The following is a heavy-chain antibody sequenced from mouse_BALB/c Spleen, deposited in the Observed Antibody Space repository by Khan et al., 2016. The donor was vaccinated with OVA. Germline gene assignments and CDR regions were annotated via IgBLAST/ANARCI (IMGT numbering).Heavy chain of an antibody. CDR1: GYTFTTAG. Sequence: QIQLVQSGPELKKPGETVRISCKASGYTFTTAGIQWVQKMPGKGLKWIGWLNTHSGVPKYAEDFKGRFAFSLEISVNTAYLQITNLKNEDTATDFCARGGAAYYGNDGCYMEYWGQGTSVTVSS. J-gene: IGHJ4*01. D-gene: IGHD2-9*01. V-gene: IGHV9-4*02. CDR2: LNTHSGVP. CDR3: ARGGAAYYGNDGCYMEY.